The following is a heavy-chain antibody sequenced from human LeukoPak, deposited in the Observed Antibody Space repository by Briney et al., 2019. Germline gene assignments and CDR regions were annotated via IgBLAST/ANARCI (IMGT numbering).Heavy chain of an antibody. J-gene: IGHJ6*02. CDR1: GYTFTSYG. V-gene: IGHV1-18*01. CDR2: ISAYNGNT. D-gene: IGHD2-2*02. CDR3: ARDRIVVVPAATPDYYYGMDV. Sequence: GASVKVSCKASGYTFTSYGISWVRQAPGQGLEWMGWISAYNGNTNYAQKLQGRVTMTTDTSTSTAYMELRSLRSDDTAVYYCARDRIVVVPAATPDYYYGMDVWAKGPRSPSP.